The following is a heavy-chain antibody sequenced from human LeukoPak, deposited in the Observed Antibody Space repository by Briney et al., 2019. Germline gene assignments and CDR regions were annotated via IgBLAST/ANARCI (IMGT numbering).Heavy chain of an antibody. J-gene: IGHJ4*02. Sequence: SETLSLTCTVSGGSISSGGFYWSWIRQHPGKGLEWIGCVYYSGSTYYNPSLKSRVTISVDTSKNQFSLKLSSVTAADTAVYYCARDAPYSGTFYSPYYFDYWGQGTLVTVSS. CDR3: ARDAPYSGTFYSPYYFDY. V-gene: IGHV4-31*03. CDR2: VYYSGST. CDR1: GGSISSGGFY. D-gene: IGHD1-26*01.